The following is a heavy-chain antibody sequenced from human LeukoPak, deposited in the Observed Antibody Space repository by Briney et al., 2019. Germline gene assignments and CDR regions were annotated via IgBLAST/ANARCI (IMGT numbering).Heavy chain of an antibody. Sequence: GGSLRLSCAASGFTFSSYEMNWVRQAPGKGLEWVSYISSSGRTIYYADSVKGRFTISRDNAKKSLYLQMNSLRAEDTAVYYCAREVGATPWFDPWGQGTLVTVSS. CDR1: GFTFSSYE. CDR2: ISSSGRTI. J-gene: IGHJ5*02. D-gene: IGHD1-26*01. V-gene: IGHV3-48*03. CDR3: AREVGATPWFDP.